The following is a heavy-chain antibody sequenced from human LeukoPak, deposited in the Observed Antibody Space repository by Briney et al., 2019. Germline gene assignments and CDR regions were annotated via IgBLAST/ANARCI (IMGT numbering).Heavy chain of an antibody. Sequence: ASVKVPCKASGYTFTGYHIHWVRQAPGQGLEWMGRINPYSGDTNFAQKFQGRVTMTRDTSITTAYMDLSSLTPADTAVYFCARDQGSLTRSWYTGYWGQGTQVTVSS. CDR2: INPYSGDT. D-gene: IGHD6-13*01. V-gene: IGHV1-2*06. CDR1: GYTFTGYH. J-gene: IGHJ4*02. CDR3: ARDQGSLTRSWYTGY.